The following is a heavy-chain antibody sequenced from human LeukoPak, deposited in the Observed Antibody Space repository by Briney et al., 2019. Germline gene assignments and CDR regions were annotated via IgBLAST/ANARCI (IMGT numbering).Heavy chain of an antibody. J-gene: IGHJ3*02. D-gene: IGHD2-15*01. Sequence: PSETLSLTCTVSGGSISTYYWSWIRQPPGKGLEWIGSIYYSGSTYYNPSLKSRVTISVDTSKNQFSLKLSSVTAADTAVYYCARGDYLCSGGSCYYSGAFDIWGQGTMVTVSS. CDR2: IYYSGST. CDR3: ARGDYLCSGGSCYYSGAFDI. V-gene: IGHV4-59*12. CDR1: GGSISTYY.